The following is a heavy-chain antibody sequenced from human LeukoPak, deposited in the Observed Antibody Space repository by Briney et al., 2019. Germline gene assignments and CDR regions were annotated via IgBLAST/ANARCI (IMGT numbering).Heavy chain of an antibody. Sequence: GGSLRLSCAASGFTFSDYYMSWIRQAPGKGLEWVSYISSSGSTIYYADPVKGRFTISRDNAKNSLYLQMNSLRAEDTAVYYCARGGYCSSTSCYRGYWGQGTLVTVSS. V-gene: IGHV3-11*04. J-gene: IGHJ4*02. CDR1: GFTFSDYY. CDR3: ARGGYCSSTSCYRGY. D-gene: IGHD2-2*01. CDR2: ISSSGSTI.